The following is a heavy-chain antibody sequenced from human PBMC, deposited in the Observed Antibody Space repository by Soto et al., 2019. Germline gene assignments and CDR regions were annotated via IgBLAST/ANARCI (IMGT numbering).Heavy chain of an antibody. J-gene: IGHJ2*01. CDR3: ARESHDILTGPPWVWYFYL. V-gene: IGHV4-34*01. CDR2: INDRGSI. Sequence: QVQLQQWGAGPLRPLETLSLTCGVSGGSFSGYYWAWIRQSPGKGLEWIGEINDRGSINYNPSLKSRVSISVDTSKNHYSRNLRSVTAADTAVYYCARESHDILTGPPWVWYFYLWGRGTLVTVSS. CDR1: GGSFSGYY. D-gene: IGHD3-9*01.